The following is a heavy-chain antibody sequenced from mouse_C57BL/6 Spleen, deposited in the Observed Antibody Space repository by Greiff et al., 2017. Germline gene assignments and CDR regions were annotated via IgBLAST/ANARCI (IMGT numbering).Heavy chain of an antibody. J-gene: IGHJ3*01. Sequence: QVQLQQPGAELVMPGASVKLSCKASGYTFTSYWMHWVKQRPGQGLEWIGEIDPSDSYTNYNQKFKGKSTLTVDKSSSTAYMQLSSLTSEDSAVYYCARSRGSGSGFAYWGQGTLVTVSA. CDR1: GYTFTSYW. D-gene: IGHD3-2*02. CDR3: ARSRGSGSGFAY. CDR2: IDPSDSYT. V-gene: IGHV1-69*01.